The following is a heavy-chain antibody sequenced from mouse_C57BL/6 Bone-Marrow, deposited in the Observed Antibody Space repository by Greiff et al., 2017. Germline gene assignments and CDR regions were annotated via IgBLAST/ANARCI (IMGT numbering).Heavy chain of an antibody. CDR2: IYPSDSET. D-gene: IGHD2-4*01. CDR1: GYTFTSYW. Sequence: QVQLKQPGAELVRPGSSVKLSCKASGYTFTSYWMAWVKQRPGQGLEWIGNIYPSDSETHYNQKFKDKATLTVDKSSSTGYMQLSSLTSADSAFYDCAIDYDYAWFAYWGRGTLVTVSA. V-gene: IGHV1-61*01. CDR3: AIDYDYAWFAY. J-gene: IGHJ3*01.